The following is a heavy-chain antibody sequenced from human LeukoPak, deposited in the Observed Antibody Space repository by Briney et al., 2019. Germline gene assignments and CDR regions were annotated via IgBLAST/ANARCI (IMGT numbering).Heavy chain of an antibody. J-gene: IGHJ4*02. V-gene: IGHV3-21*01. D-gene: IGHD3-3*01. CDR3: ASGKYDFWAYLDY. CDR2: ISSSSSYI. CDR1: GFTFSSYS. Sequence: GGSLRLSCAASGFTFSSYSMNWVRQAPGKGLEWVSSISSSSSYIYYADSVKGRFSISRDNAKNSLYLQMNSLRAEDTAVYYCASGKYDFWAYLDYWGQGTLVTVSS.